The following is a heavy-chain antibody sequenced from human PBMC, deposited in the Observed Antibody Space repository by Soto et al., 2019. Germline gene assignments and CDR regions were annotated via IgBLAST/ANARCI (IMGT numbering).Heavy chain of an antibody. CDR3: AKDPITVAGTNWFDP. V-gene: IGHV3-23*01. CDR1: GFTFSGYA. Sequence: PGGSLRLSCGASGFTFSGYAMIWVRQAPGKGLEWVSAISGSGGSAYYADSVKGRFTISRDNSKNTLYLQMNSLRAEDTAVYYCAKDPITVAGTNWFDPWGQGTLVTVSS. D-gene: IGHD6-19*01. CDR2: ISGSGGSA. J-gene: IGHJ5*02.